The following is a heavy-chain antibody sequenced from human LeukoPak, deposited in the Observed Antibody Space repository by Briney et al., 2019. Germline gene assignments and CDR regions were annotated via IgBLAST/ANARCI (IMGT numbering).Heavy chain of an antibody. D-gene: IGHD6-19*01. Sequence: GRSLRLSCAASGFTFSSYAMHWVRQAPGKGLEWVAVISYDGSNKYYADSVEGRFTISRDNSKNTLYLQMNSLRAEDTAVYYCARGEPWLVLDYWGQGTLVTVSS. J-gene: IGHJ4*02. CDR3: ARGEPWLVLDY. CDR2: ISYDGSNK. V-gene: IGHV3-30-3*01. CDR1: GFTFSSYA.